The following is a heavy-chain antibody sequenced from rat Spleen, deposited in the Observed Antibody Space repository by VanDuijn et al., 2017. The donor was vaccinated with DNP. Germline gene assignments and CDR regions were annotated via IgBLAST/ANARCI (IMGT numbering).Heavy chain of an antibody. V-gene: IGHV3-3*01. CDR3: ATHLHTYLGSYFDY. CDR2: INNDGTT. D-gene: IGHD2-1*01. Sequence: VYLQESGPGLVKPSQSLSLICSVTGYSITSSNTWNWIRKFPGNKLEWMGYINNDGTTNYNPSLKSRISITRDTSKNQFFLQVNSVTSEDTATYSCATHLHTYLGSYFDYWGQGVMVTVSS. J-gene: IGHJ2*01. CDR1: GYSITSSNT.